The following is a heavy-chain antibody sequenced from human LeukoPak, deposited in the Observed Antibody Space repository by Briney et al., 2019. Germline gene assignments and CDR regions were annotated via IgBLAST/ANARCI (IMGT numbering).Heavy chain of an antibody. Sequence: ASVKVSCKSSGYTFTSYDINWVRQPPGQGLEGLGWMNPNNCNTGYAPKFLGRATMSRNTTINNAYLEMSRLKSDDTAVYYCAREKGFWSPDHFDYFYYMDLWGEGTTVIVSS. J-gene: IGHJ6*03. CDR2: MNPNNCNT. CDR1: GYTFTSYD. V-gene: IGHV1-8*01. CDR3: AREKGFWSPDHFDYFYYMDL. D-gene: IGHD3-3*01.